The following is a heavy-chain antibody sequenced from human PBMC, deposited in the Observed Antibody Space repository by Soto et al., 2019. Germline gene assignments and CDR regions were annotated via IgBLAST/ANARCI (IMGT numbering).Heavy chain of an antibody. D-gene: IGHD3-22*01. CDR3: AARRTDSSGYYSDY. J-gene: IGHJ4*02. Sequence: GSVKVSFKAYRYPFTSYYMHLVRQAPGQGLEWMGIINPSGGSTSYAQKFQGRVTMTRDTSTSTVYMELSSLRSEDTAVYYCAARRTDSSGYYSDYWGQGTMVTVSS. V-gene: IGHV1-46*01. CDR2: INPSGGST. CDR1: RYPFTSYY.